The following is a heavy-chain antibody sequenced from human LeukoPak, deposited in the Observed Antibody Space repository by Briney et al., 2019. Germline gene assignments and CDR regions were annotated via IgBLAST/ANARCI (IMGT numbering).Heavy chain of an antibody. CDR3: ASWRDSSGYYYDYYFDY. J-gene: IGHJ4*02. CDR1: GGSISSGDYY. D-gene: IGHD3-22*01. Sequence: SQTLSLTCTVSGGSISSGDYYGSWIRQPPGKGLEWIGYIYYSGSTYYNPSLKSRVTISVDTSKNQFSLKLSSVTAADTAVYYCASWRDSSGYYYDYYFDYWGQGTLVTVSS. CDR2: IYYSGST. V-gene: IGHV4-30-4*01.